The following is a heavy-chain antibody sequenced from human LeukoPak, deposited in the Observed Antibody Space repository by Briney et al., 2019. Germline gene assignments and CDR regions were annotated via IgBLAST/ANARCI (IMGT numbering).Heavy chain of an antibody. CDR1: GYSISSGYY. V-gene: IGHV4-38-2*01. D-gene: IGHD6-13*01. CDR3: ARGTDWYSSSWSLDY. Sequence: SETLSLTCAVSGYSISSGYYWGWIRQPPGKGREWIGSIYHSGSTYYNPSLKSRVTISVDTSKNQFSLKLSSVTAADTAVYYCARGTDWYSSSWSLDYWGQGTLVTVSS. CDR2: IYHSGST. J-gene: IGHJ4*02.